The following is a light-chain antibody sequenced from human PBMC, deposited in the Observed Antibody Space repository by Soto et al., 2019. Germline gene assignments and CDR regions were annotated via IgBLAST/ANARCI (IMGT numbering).Light chain of an antibody. CDR3: QQSYSTLPIT. CDR2: AAS. J-gene: IGKJ5*01. V-gene: IGKV1-39*01. Sequence: IQMTQSPSSLSASLGDRVTITCRASQSISSYLNWYQQKPGKAPKLLIYAASSLQSGVPSRFSGSGSGTDFTLTISSLQPEDFATYYCQQSYSTLPITFGQGTRLEI. CDR1: QSISSY.